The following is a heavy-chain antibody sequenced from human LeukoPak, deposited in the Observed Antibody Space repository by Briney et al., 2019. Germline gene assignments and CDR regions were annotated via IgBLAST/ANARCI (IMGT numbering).Heavy chain of an antibody. J-gene: IGHJ4*02. CDR3: ARSYYFDSSAYYLFDY. CDR1: GYTFTSYG. D-gene: IGHD3-22*01. CDR2: ISAYNGNT. Sequence: ASVKVSCKASGYTFTSYGISWVRQAPGQGLEWMGWISAYNGNTNYAQKLQGRVTMTTDTSTSTAYMELRSLRSDDTAVYYCARSYYFDSSAYYLFDYWGQGTLVTVSS. V-gene: IGHV1-18*01.